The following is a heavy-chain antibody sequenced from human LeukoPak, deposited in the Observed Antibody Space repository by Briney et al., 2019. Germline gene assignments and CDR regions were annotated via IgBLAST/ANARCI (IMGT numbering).Heavy chain of an antibody. CDR2: IKEDGSVI. Sequence: GGSLRLSCAASGFTFSRSWMTWVRQAPGKGLEWVANIKEDGSVIYYVDSVKGRFTISRDNAKNSLYLQMSSLRAEGTAVYYCATDVLGGCFDYWGQGTLVTVSS. D-gene: IGHD2-8*01. CDR3: ATDVLGGCFDY. V-gene: IGHV3-7*01. J-gene: IGHJ4*02. CDR1: GFTFSRSW.